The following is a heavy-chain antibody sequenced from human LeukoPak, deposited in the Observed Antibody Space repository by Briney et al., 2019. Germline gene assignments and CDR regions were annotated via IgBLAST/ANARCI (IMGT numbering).Heavy chain of an antibody. D-gene: IGHD3-10*01. CDR3: AKSVPAIRGEIDY. V-gene: IGHV3-30*02. Sequence: PGGSLRLSCAASGFTFSDYGMHWVRQAPGKGLEWVAFIRYDGSNENYADSVKGRFTISRGNSKNTLYLQMNSLRAEDTAVYYCAKSVPAIRGEIDYWGRGTLVTVSS. CDR2: IRYDGSNE. CDR1: GFTFSDYG. J-gene: IGHJ4*02.